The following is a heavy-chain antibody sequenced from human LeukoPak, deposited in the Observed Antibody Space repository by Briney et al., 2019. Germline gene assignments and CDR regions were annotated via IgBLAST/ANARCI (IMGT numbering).Heavy chain of an antibody. J-gene: IGHJ4*02. Sequence: GGSLRLSCAASGFTFSNAWMSWVRQASGKGLEWVGRIKSKTDGGTTDYAAPVKGRFTISRDDSKNTLYLQMNSLKTEDTAVYYCTTDSEWEPDFDYWGQGTLVTVSS. D-gene: IGHD1-26*01. CDR3: TTDSEWEPDFDY. V-gene: IGHV3-15*01. CDR1: GFTFSNAW. CDR2: IKSKTDGGTT.